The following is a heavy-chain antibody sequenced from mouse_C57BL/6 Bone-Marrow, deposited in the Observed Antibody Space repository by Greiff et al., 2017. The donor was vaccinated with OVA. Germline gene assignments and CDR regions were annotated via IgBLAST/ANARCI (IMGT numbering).Heavy chain of an antibody. CDR3: ARGSSSYAMDY. J-gene: IGHJ4*01. D-gene: IGHD1-1*01. CDR2: INYDGSST. Sequence: EVMLVESEGGLVQPGSSMKLSCTASGFTFSDYYMAWVRQVPEKGLEWVANINYDGSSTYYLDSLKSRFIISRDNAKNILYLQMSSLKSEDTATYYCARGSSSYAMDYWGQGTSDTVSS. V-gene: IGHV5-16*01. CDR1: GFTFSDYY.